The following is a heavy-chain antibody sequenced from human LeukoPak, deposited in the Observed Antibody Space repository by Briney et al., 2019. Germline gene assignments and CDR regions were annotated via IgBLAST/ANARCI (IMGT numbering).Heavy chain of an antibody. V-gene: IGHV6-1*01. CDR3: ARHHSGFDDC. D-gene: IGHD6-19*01. J-gene: IGHJ4*02. CDR1: GDSFSDNSAT. CDR2: TYYRSKWYN. Sequence: SQTLSLTCAISGDSFSDNSATWDCITQSPSRGLESLGRTYYRSKWYNDYAISVKSRITINPDTSKNQVSLQLNSVTPEDTAVYYCARHHSGFDDCWGQGTLVTVSS.